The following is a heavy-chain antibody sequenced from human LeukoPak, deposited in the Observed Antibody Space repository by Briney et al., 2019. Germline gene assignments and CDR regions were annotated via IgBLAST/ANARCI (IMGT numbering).Heavy chain of an antibody. V-gene: IGHV3-23*01. CDR1: GFTFSSYA. CDR3: AKQNGGSYSSGAFDI. Sequence: GGSLRLFCAASGFTFSSYAMSWVRQAPGKGLEWISAISGSGGSTYYADSVKGRFTISRDNSKNTLYLQMNSLRAEDTAVYYCAKQNGGSYSSGAFDIWGQGTMVTVSS. D-gene: IGHD1-26*01. J-gene: IGHJ3*02. CDR2: ISGSGGST.